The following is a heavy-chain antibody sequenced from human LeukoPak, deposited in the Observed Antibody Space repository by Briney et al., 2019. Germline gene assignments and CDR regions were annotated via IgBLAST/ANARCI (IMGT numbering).Heavy chain of an antibody. J-gene: IGHJ6*03. CDR3: ARLHDFWSGYTTYYYMDV. D-gene: IGHD3-3*01. V-gene: IGHV4-4*02. CDR1: GGSISSSNW. CDR2: IYHSGST. Sequence: PSETLSLTCAVSGGSISSSNWWSWVRQPPGKGLEWIGEIYHSGSTNYNPSLKSRVTISVDKSKNQFSLKLSSVTAADTAVYYCARLHDFWSGYTTYYYMDVWGKGTTVTVSS.